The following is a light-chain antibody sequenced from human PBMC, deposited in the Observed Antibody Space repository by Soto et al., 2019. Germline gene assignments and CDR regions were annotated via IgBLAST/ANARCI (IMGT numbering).Light chain of an antibody. Sequence: QSVLTQPRSVSGSPGQSVTISCTGTSSDVGAYNYVSWYQQHPGKAPKFMIYDVSKRPSGVPDRFSGFKSGNTASLTISGLQAEDEADYYCCSYAGTYSYVFGTGTKVTVL. CDR1: SSDVGAYNY. V-gene: IGLV2-11*01. J-gene: IGLJ1*01. CDR3: CSYAGTYSYV. CDR2: DVS.